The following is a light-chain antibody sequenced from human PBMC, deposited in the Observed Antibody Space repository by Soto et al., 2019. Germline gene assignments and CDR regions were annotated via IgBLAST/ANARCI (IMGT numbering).Light chain of an antibody. Sequence: SYELTQPPSVSVSPGQTARITCSGDALPNQYAYWYQQKSGQAPVVVIYKDNERPSGIPERFSGSSSGTTFTLTISGVQAEDEADYFCQSTGSSGPYLVVFGGGTKLTVL. V-gene: IGLV3-25*02. CDR2: KDN. J-gene: IGLJ2*01. CDR3: QSTGSSGPYLVV. CDR1: ALPNQY.